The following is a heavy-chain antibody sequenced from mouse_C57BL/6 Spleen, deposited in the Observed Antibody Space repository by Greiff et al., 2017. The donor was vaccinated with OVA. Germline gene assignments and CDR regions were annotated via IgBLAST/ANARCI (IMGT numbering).Heavy chain of an antibody. CDR2: ISNGGGST. Sequence: EVMLVESGGGLVQPGGSLKLSCAASGFTFSDYYMYWVRQTPEKRLEWVAYISNGGGSTYYPDTVKGRFTISRDNAKNTLYLQMSRLKSEDTAMYYCARHPPSWYFDVWGTGTTVTVSS. V-gene: IGHV5-12*01. J-gene: IGHJ1*03. CDR1: GFTFSDYY. CDR3: ARHPPSWYFDV.